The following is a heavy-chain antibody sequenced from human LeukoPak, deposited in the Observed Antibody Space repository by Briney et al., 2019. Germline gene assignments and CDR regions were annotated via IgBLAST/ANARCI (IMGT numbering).Heavy chain of an antibody. CDR1: GFTFSSYW. D-gene: IGHD3-10*01. V-gene: IGHV3-74*01. CDR2: INSDGSST. Sequence: GGSLRLSCAASGFTFSSYWMYWVRQTPGKGLVWVSRINSDGSSTGYADSVKGRFTISRDNSKNTLYLQMNSLRAEDTAVYYWANGYYYGSGSYYKEAFDIWGQGTMVTVSS. J-gene: IGHJ3*02. CDR3: ANGYYYGSGSYYKEAFDI.